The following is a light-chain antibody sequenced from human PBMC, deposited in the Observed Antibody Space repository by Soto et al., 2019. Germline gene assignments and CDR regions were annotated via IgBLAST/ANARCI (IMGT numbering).Light chain of an antibody. CDR3: QSYDISLSGWV. J-gene: IGLJ3*02. Sequence: QSVLTQPPSVSGAPGQRVTISCTGSSSNIGAGYGVHWYQQLPGTAPKLLIYANSNRPSGVPDRFTGSKSGTSASLAITGLQAEDEADYYCQSYDISLSGWVFGGGTKLTVL. CDR1: SSNIGAGYG. V-gene: IGLV1-40*01. CDR2: ANS.